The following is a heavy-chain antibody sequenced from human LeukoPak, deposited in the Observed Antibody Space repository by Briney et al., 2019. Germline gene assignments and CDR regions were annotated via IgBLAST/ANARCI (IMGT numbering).Heavy chain of an antibody. D-gene: IGHD5-18*01. CDR2: IYYAGST. CDR3: ARRQSHSYATNWYFDL. Sequence: SETLYLTCTVSGGSISSGNSYWGWIRQPPGKGLEWIGTIYYAGSTYKNPSLESRVAISVDTSKNQFSLKVISVTAADTAVYYCARRQSHSYATNWYFDLWGRGTLVTVSS. J-gene: IGHJ2*01. CDR1: GGSISSGNSY. V-gene: IGHV4-39*01.